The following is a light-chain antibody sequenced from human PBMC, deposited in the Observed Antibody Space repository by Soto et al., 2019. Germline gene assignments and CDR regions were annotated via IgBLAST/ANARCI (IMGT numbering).Light chain of an antibody. Sequence: EIVLTQSPATLSLSPGERATLSCRASQSVYSFLAWYQQKPGQAPRLLISDASNRATGIPARFSGSGSGTDFTLTISSLEPEDFAVYYCQQRSSWLTFGGGTKVEIK. CDR3: QQRSSWLT. J-gene: IGKJ4*01. CDR2: DAS. V-gene: IGKV3-11*01. CDR1: QSVYSF.